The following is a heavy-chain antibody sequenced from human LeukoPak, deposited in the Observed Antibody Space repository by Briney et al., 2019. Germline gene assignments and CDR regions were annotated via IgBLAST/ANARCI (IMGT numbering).Heavy chain of an antibody. V-gene: IGHV1-46*01. CDR2: INPSGGST. D-gene: IGHD2-2*01. CDR1: GYTFTSYY. Sequence: ASVKVSCKASGYTFTSYYMHWVRQAPGQGLEWMGIINPSGGSTSYAQKFQGRVTMTRDTSTSTVYMELSSLRSEDTAVYYCAREQSRKPRSSTSCPFDPWGQGTLVTVSS. J-gene: IGHJ5*02. CDR3: AREQSRKPRSSTSCPFDP.